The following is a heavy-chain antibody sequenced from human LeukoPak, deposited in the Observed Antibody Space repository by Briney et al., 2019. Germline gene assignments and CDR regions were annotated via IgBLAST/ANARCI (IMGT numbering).Heavy chain of an antibody. Sequence: GGSLRLSCAASGFTFSDYAMTWVRLAPGKGLQWVSLISDSGGSTYYADSVKGRFTVSRDNSKATLYLQMNSLRADDTAVYFCAKRGSSWSYFDYWGQGTLVTVSS. V-gene: IGHV3-23*01. J-gene: IGHJ4*02. CDR1: GFTFSDYA. D-gene: IGHD6-13*01. CDR3: AKRGSSWSYFDY. CDR2: ISDSGGST.